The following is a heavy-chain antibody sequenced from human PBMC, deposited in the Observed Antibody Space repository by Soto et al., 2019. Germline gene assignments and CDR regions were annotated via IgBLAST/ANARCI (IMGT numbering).Heavy chain of an antibody. J-gene: IGHJ4*02. V-gene: IGHV4-34*01. CDR1: GGSFSGYY. CDR2: INHRGST. Sequence: QVQLQQWGAGLLKPSETLSLTCAVYGGSFSGYYWSWIRQPPGKGLEWIGEINHRGSTNYNPSLTGRVTISVDTSKNQFSLKLSSVTAADTAVYYCARASLAAIHYWGQGTLVTVSS. CDR3: ARASLAAIHY. D-gene: IGHD2-21*02.